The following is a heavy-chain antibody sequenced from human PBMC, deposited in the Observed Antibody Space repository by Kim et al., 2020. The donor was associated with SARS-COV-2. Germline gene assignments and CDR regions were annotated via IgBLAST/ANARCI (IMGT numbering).Heavy chain of an antibody. CDR2: IYYSGST. J-gene: IGHJ4*02. V-gene: IGHV4-61*01. Sequence: SETLSLTYTVSGGSVSSGSYYWSWIRQPPGKGLEWIGYIYYSGSTNYNPSLKSRVTISVDTSKNQFSLKLSSVTAADTAVYYCARDVGFDYWGQGTLVTV. D-gene: IGHD1-26*01. CDR3: ARDVGFDY. CDR1: GGSVSSGSYY.